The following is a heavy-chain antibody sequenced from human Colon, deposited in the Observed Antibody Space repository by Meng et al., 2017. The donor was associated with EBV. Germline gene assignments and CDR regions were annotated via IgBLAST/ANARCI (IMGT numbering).Heavy chain of an antibody. CDR3: VRDTRRGGGWFDP. Sequence: QWQDSGSGLVTPSQTLSLTCAVSGDSITSGEYSWTWIRQPPGKGLEWIGYIYHGVNIYYTPSLRSRVTISVDKSRNQFSLKLTSVSAADTAVYYCVRDTRRGGGWFDPWGQGTLVTVSS. V-gene: IGHV4-30-2*01. CDR1: GDSITSGEYS. D-gene: IGHD3-10*01. CDR2: IYHGVNI. J-gene: IGHJ5*02.